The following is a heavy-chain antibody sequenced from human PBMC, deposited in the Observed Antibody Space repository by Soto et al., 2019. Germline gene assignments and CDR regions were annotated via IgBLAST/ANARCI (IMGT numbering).Heavy chain of an antibody. CDR1: GFTLGDYG. J-gene: IGHJ4*01. CDR2: IRSKANGGET. D-gene: IGHD5-12*01. V-gene: IGHV3-49*03. CDR3: ARARDGYNLFLYD. Sequence: PGGSLRLSCTPSGFTLGDYGMSWFRQAPGKGLEWVGFIRSKANGGETQYAASVQGRFTISRDESKNIAYLEINSLKTEDTAVYYVARARDGYNLFLYDWGQGTLVTVAS.